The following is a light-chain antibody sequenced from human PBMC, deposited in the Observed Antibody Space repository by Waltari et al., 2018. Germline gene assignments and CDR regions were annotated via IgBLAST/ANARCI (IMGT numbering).Light chain of an antibody. V-gene: IGKV3-15*01. Sequence: EIVMTQSPATLSVSPGERATLSCRASQSVSSKLAWYQQKPGKAPRLLISCASTRATGIPARVSGSGSGTEFTLTISSLQSEDFAIYYCQQYNKWPRTFGQGTKVAIK. CDR3: QQYNKWPRT. J-gene: IGKJ1*01. CDR1: QSVSSK. CDR2: CAS.